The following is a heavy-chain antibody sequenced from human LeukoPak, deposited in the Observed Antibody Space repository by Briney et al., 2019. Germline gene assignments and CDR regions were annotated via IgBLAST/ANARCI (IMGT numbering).Heavy chain of an antibody. Sequence: GGSLRLSCAASGFTVSNSYMSWVRQAPGKGLEWVSSISSSSSYIYYADSVKGRFTISRDNAKNSLYLQMNSLRAEDTAVYYCARDVPAAAGHMYGMDVWGQGTTVTVSS. J-gene: IGHJ6*02. CDR3: ARDVPAAAGHMYGMDV. V-gene: IGHV3-21*01. CDR1: GFTVSNSY. D-gene: IGHD6-13*01. CDR2: ISSSSSYI.